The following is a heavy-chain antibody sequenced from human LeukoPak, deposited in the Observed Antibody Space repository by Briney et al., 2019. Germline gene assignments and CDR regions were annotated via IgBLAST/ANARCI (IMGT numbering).Heavy chain of an antibody. V-gene: IGHV4-30-4*01. Sequence: PSESLSLTCAVSGGSISSGHYYWSWIRQPPGKGLKLIGYIYYSGSTYYNPSLKSRVTISVDTSKNQFSLKLSSVTAADTAVYYCARVDTYYYDSSGYYYYFDYWGQGTLVTVSS. CDR2: IYYSGST. J-gene: IGHJ4*02. CDR3: ARVDTYYYDSSGYYYYFDY. D-gene: IGHD3-22*01. CDR1: GGSISSGHYY.